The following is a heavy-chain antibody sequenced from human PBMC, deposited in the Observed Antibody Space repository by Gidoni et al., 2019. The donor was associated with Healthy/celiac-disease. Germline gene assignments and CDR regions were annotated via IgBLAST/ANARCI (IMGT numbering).Heavy chain of an antibody. V-gene: IGHV4-39*07. CDR2: IYYSGST. Sequence: QLQLQESGPGLVNPSETLSLTCTVAGGSISSSSYYWGWIRQPPGKGLEWIGSIYYSGSTYYNPSLKSRVTISVDTSKNQVSLKLSSVTAADTAVYYCARFIGYYFDYWGQGTLVTVSS. CDR1: GGSISSSSYY. CDR3: ARFIGYYFDY. D-gene: IGHD3-16*02. J-gene: IGHJ4*02.